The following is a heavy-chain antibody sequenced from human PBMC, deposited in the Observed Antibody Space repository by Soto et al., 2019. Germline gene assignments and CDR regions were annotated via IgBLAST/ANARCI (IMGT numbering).Heavy chain of an antibody. J-gene: IGHJ4*02. CDR3: ATSRISIAVAGETEYYFDY. CDR2: INPNSGDT. V-gene: IGHV1-2*04. CDR1: GSIFTGYY. D-gene: IGHD6-19*01. Sequence: VASVKVSCKASGSIFTGYYMHWVRQAPGQGLEWMGWINPNSGDTNYTQKFQGWVTMTRDTSISTAYMELSRLRSDDTAVYYCATSRISIAVAGETEYYFDYWGQGTLVTVSS.